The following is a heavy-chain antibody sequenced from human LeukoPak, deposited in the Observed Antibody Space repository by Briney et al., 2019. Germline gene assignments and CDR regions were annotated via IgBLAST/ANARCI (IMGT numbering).Heavy chain of an antibody. CDR1: GGSISSYY. D-gene: IGHD2-2*01. V-gene: IGHV4-4*07. J-gene: IGHJ6*02. CDR3: ATVYCSSTSCFNEGYYYYGMDV. CDR2: IYTSGST. Sequence: PSETLSLTCTVSGGSISSYYWSWIRQPAGKGLEWIGRIYTSGSTNYNPSLKSRVTMSVDTSKNQFSLKLSSVTAADTAVYYCATVYCSSTSCFNEGYYYYGMDVWGQGTTVTVSS.